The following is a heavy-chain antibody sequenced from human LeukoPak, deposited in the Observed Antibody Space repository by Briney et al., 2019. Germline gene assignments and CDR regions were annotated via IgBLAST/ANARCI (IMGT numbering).Heavy chain of an antibody. CDR3: ANIVVVPAAPEDAFDI. V-gene: IGHV3-30*02. CDR2: IRYDGNNK. J-gene: IGHJ3*02. Sequence: PGGSLRLSCAASGFTFSSYGMHWVRQAPGKGLEWVAFIRYDGNNKYYADSVKGRFTISRDNSKNTLYLQMSSLRAEDTAVYYCANIVVVPAAPEDAFDIWGQGTMVTVSS. D-gene: IGHD2-2*01. CDR1: GFTFSSYG.